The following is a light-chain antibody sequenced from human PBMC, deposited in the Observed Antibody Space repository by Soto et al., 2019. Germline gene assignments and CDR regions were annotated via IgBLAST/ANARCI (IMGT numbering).Light chain of an antibody. Sequence: QSVLTQPPSVSGSPGQSVTISCTGTSSDVGGYNYVSWYQQHPGKAPKLMIYDVTKRPSGVPDRFSGSKSGNRASLTISGLPAEEDAYYCCCSYAGTYTGVFGGGTKLTVL. CDR2: DVT. CDR3: CSYAGTYTGV. V-gene: IGLV2-11*01. J-gene: IGLJ3*02. CDR1: SSDVGGYNY.